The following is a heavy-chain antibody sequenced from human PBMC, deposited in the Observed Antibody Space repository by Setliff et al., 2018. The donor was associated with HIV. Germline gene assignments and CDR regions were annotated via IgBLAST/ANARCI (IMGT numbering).Heavy chain of an antibody. D-gene: IGHD3-22*01. J-gene: IGHJ4*02. CDR2: ISGSGGST. Sequence: LRLSCAASGFTFNTYAMSWVRQAPGKGLEWVSVISGSGGSTFYADSVKGRFTISRDNSKNTLYLQMNSLRAEDTAVYYCAGYWSSGYYAFFDYWGQGTLVTVSS. V-gene: IGHV3-23*01. CDR1: GFTFNTYA. CDR3: AGYWSSGYYAFFDY.